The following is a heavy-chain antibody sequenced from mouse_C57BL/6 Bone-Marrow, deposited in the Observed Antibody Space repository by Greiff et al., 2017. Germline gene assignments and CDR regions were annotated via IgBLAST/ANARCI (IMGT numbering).Heavy chain of an antibody. Sequence: QVQLQQSGAELARPGASVKLSCKASGYTFTSYGISWVKQRTGQGLEWIGELYPGSGNTYYNEKFKGKATLTADKSSSTAYMELRSLTSEDSAVYFCGNVGLRRRRFAYWGQGTLVTVSA. CDR3: GNVGLRRRRFAY. V-gene: IGHV1-81*01. CDR1: GYTFTSYG. CDR2: LYPGSGNT. D-gene: IGHD2-2*01. J-gene: IGHJ3*01.